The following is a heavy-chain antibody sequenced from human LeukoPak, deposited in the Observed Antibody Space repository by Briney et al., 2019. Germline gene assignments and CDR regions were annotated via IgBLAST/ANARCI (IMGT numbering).Heavy chain of an antibody. J-gene: IGHJ4*02. V-gene: IGHV3-23*01. Sequence: GGSLRLSCAASGFTLSSHMMSWVRQAPGKGLEWVSYFNGRGGTTDYADSVKGRFTMLRDSSKDTLFLQMNSLRAEDTAVYYCAKGGGSWYFDYWGQGTLVTVSS. CDR2: FNGRGGTT. D-gene: IGHD3-10*01. CDR3: AKGGGSWYFDY. CDR1: GFTLSSHM.